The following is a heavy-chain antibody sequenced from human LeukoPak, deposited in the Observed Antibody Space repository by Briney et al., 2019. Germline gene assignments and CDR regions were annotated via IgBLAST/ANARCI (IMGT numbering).Heavy chain of an antibody. Sequence: SETLSLTCTVSGGSISSYYWSWIRQPPGKGLEWIGYIYYSGSTNYNPSLKSRVTISVDTSKNQFALMLSSVTDADTAVYYCARVPAARFEVAFDIWGQGTMVTVSS. CDR1: GGSISSYY. D-gene: IGHD2-2*01. J-gene: IGHJ3*02. CDR2: IYYSGST. CDR3: ARVPAARFEVAFDI. V-gene: IGHV4-59*01.